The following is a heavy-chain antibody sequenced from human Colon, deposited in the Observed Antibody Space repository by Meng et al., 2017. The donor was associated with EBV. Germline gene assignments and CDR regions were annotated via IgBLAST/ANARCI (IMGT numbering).Heavy chain of an antibody. CDR1: GFTFSSFG. J-gene: IGHJ2*01. V-gene: IGHV3-33*01. CDR3: ARCDGYSAPFDL. D-gene: IGHD5-12*01. CDR2: IWYDGTNK. Sequence: HVQVVGSGGGVCHPGSSLGLSCAPSGFTFSSFGMHWGRHAPGKGLEWVALIWYDGTNKYYADSVKGRFTISRDNSKNTLYMQMNSLRAEDTGVYFCARCDGYSAPFDLWGRGTLVTVSS.